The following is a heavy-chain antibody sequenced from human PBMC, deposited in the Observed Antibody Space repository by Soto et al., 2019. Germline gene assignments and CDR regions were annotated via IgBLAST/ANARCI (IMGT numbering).Heavy chain of an antibody. Sequence: GASVKVSCKASGYTFTSYGISWVRQAPGQGLEWMGWISAYNGNTNYAQKLQGRVTMTTDTSTSTAYTELRSLRSDDTAVYYCAREIVVVPAADWNWFDPWGQGTLVTVSS. CDR2: ISAYNGNT. V-gene: IGHV1-18*01. CDR1: GYTFTSYG. D-gene: IGHD2-2*01. J-gene: IGHJ5*02. CDR3: AREIVVVPAADWNWFDP.